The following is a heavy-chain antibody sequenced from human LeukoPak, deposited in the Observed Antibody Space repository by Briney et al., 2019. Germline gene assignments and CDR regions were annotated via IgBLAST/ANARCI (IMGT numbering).Heavy chain of an antibody. CDR1: GFTVITND. D-gene: IGHD1-14*01. Sequence: GGSLRLSCAASGFTVITNDMTWVPQAPGKGLECVSVLYSDGNTKYADSVQGRFTISRDNSKKTLYLEMNSLSPDDTAVYYCARGVEPLAANTLAYWGQGTLVTVSS. CDR2: LYSDGNT. CDR3: ARGVEPLAANTLAY. J-gene: IGHJ4*02. V-gene: IGHV3-53*01.